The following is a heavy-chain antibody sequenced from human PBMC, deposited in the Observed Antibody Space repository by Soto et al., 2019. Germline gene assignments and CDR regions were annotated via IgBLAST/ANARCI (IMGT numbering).Heavy chain of an antibody. V-gene: IGHV1-69*02. Sequence: QVQLVQSGAEVKKPGSSVKVSCKASGGTFSSYTISWVRQAPGQGLEWMGRIIPILGIANYAQKFQGRVTITADKSTSTAYIELSSLRSEDTAVYYCARATSRGLRAFYFDYWGQGTLVTVSS. CDR1: GGTFSSYT. CDR2: IIPILGIA. J-gene: IGHJ4*02. CDR3: ARATSRGLRAFYFDY. D-gene: IGHD4-17*01.